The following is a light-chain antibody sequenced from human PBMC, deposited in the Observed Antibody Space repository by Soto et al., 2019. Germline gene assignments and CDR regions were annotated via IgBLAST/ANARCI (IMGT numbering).Light chain of an antibody. CDR3: SSYTSTSPPVV. CDR2: DVS. Sequence: QSALTQPASVSGSPGQSITISCTGTSSDVGGHNYVSWYQQHPGKAPKLMIYDVSNRPSGVSNRFSGSKSGNTASLTISVRQAEDEADYSCSSYTSTSPPVVFGGGTKLTVL. V-gene: IGLV2-14*01. J-gene: IGLJ2*01. CDR1: SSDVGGHNY.